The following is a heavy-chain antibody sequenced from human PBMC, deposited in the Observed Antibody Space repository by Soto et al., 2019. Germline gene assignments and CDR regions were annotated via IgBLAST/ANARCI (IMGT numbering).Heavy chain of an antibody. Sequence: QVQLVESGGGVVQPGRSLRLSCAASGFTFSSYGMHWVRKAPGKGLEWVAVIWYDGSNKYYADSVKGRFTISRDNSKNTLYLQMNSLRAEDTAVYYCARERDSSGYTRLDYWGQGTLVTVSS. CDR3: ARERDSSGYTRLDY. J-gene: IGHJ4*02. CDR2: IWYDGSNK. D-gene: IGHD3-22*01. CDR1: GFTFSSYG. V-gene: IGHV3-33*01.